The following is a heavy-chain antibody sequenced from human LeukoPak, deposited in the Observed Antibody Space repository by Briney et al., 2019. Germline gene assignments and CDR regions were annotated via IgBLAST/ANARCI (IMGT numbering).Heavy chain of an antibody. D-gene: IGHD5-12*01. CDR1: GGTFSSYA. Sequence: SVKVSCKASGGTFSSYAISWVRQAPGQGLEWMGGIIPIFGTANYAQKFQGRVTITADESTSTAYMELSSLRSEDTAVYYCARMIVATTRPYFDYWGRGTLVTVSS. J-gene: IGHJ4*02. CDR3: ARMIVATTRPYFDY. V-gene: IGHV1-69*01. CDR2: IIPIFGTA.